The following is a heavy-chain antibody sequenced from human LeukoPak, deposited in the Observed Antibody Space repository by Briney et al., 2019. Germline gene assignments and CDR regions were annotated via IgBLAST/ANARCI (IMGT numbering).Heavy chain of an antibody. CDR2: IYYSGST. D-gene: IGHD3-10*01. CDR1: GGSISSSSYY. V-gene: IGHV4-39*01. CDR3: ARHITMVRGVIITPWFDP. Sequence: SETLFLTCTVSGGSISSSSYYWGWIRQPPGKGLEWIGSIYYSGSTYYNPSLKSRVTISVDTSKNQFSLKLSSVTAADTAVYYCARHITMVRGVIITPWFDPWGQGTLVTVSS. J-gene: IGHJ5*02.